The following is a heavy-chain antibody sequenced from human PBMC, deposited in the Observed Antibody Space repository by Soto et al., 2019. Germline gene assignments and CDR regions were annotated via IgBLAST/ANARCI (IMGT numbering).Heavy chain of an antibody. CDR3: ARVSSIAARRSFDS. Sequence: ASVKVSCKASGYTFTSHDSNRVRQATGQGLEWMGWLNPHNGKTGYAQRFQGRVTMTWNATTGTVYLELSSLRSEDTAMYYCARVSSIAARRSFDSWGQGTLVTVSS. CDR1: GYTFTSHD. D-gene: IGHD6-6*01. J-gene: IGHJ4*02. CDR2: LNPHNGKT. V-gene: IGHV1-8*01.